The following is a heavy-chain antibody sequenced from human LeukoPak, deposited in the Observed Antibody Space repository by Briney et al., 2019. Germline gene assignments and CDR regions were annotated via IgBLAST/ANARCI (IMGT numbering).Heavy chain of an antibody. V-gene: IGHV1-3*01. Sequence: ASVKVSCKASGYTFTSYAMHWVRQAPGQRLEWMGWINADNGNTKYSQKFQGRVTITRDTSASTAYMELSSLRSEDTAVYYCARESSYYSSGWYMIEYYFDYWGQGTLVTVSS. CDR1: GYTFTSYA. D-gene: IGHD6-19*01. CDR2: INADNGNT. CDR3: ARESSYYSSGWYMIEYYFDY. J-gene: IGHJ4*02.